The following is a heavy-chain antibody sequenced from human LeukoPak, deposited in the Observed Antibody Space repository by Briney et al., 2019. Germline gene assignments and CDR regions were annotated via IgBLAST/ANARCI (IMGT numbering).Heavy chain of an antibody. D-gene: IGHD6-19*01. CDR2: INHSGST. J-gene: IGHJ1*01. Sequence: SETLSLTCSVYGGSFSGYYWSWIRRPPGKGLEWIGEINHSGSTNYNPSLKSRVTISVDTSKNQFSLKLSSVTAADTAVYYCARGQSSGWYRRYFQHWGQGTLVTVSS. V-gene: IGHV4-34*01. CDR1: GGSFSGYY. CDR3: ARGQSSGWYRRYFQH.